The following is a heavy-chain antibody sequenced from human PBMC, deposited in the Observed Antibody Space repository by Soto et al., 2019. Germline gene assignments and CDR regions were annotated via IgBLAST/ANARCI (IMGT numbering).Heavy chain of an antibody. V-gene: IGHV3-23*01. CDR1: GFTFSSYA. Sequence: GGSLRLSCAASGFTFSSYAMSWVRQAPGKGLEWVSAISGSGGSTYYADSVKGRFTISRDNSKNTLYLQMNSLRAEDTAVYYCARLYCSGGSCDRGEDYWGQGTLVTVS. CDR2: ISGSGGST. CDR3: ARLYCSGGSCDRGEDY. D-gene: IGHD2-15*01. J-gene: IGHJ4*02.